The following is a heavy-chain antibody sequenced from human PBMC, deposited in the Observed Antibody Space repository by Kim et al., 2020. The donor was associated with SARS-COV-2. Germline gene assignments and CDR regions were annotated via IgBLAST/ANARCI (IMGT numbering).Heavy chain of an antibody. J-gene: IGHJ4*02. Sequence: ASVKVSCKASGYTFTSYYIHWVRQAPGQGLEWMGVINPSAGTTSYAQKFQGSVTMTGDTSTSTVYLELSSLRSEDTAVYYCARDRPSSYRYYFDYWGQGTLVTVSS. CDR1: GYTFTSYY. V-gene: IGHV1-46*01. D-gene: IGHD3-16*02. CDR2: INPSAGTT. CDR3: ARDRPSSYRYYFDY.